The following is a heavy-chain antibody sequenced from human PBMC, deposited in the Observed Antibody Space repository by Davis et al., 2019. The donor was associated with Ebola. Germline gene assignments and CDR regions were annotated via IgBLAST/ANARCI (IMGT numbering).Heavy chain of an antibody. CDR3: ARDGGLSSSSWSYYYYGMDV. J-gene: IGHJ6*04. D-gene: IGHD6-13*01. CDR2: ISSSSSYI. Sequence: GESLKISCVASGFTFSNYAMSWVRQAPGKGLEWVSSISSSSSYIYYADSVKGRFTISRDNAKNSLYLQMNSLRAEDTAVYYCARDGGLSSSSWSYYYYGMDVWGKGTTVTVSS. CDR1: GFTFSNYA. V-gene: IGHV3-21*04.